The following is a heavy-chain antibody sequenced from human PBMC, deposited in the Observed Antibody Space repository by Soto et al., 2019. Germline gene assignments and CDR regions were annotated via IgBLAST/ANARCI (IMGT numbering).Heavy chain of an antibody. V-gene: IGHV3-9*01. J-gene: IGHJ6*02. CDR1: GFTFDDYA. D-gene: IGHD3-16*01. Sequence: EVQLVESGGGLVQPGRSLRLCCAASGFTFDDYAMHWVRQAPGKGLEWVSGISLNSGSIGYADSVKGRFTISRDNAKNSLYLQMNSLRAEDTALYYCAKDHRAQYYDYVWGYGMDVWGQGTTVTVSS. CDR2: ISLNSGSI. CDR3: AKDHRAQYYDYVWGYGMDV.